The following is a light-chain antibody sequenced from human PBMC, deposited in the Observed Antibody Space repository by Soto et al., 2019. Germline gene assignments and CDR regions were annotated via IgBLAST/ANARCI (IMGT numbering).Light chain of an antibody. Sequence: IGLSKSLGTLSFTHGERATLSCRASQSVSSSYLAWYQQKPGQAPRLLIFAASSRASGIPDRFSGSGSGTDFTLTISILEPEDFALFYCQYPASSPIPFAQGTRL. CDR3: QYPASSPIP. V-gene: IGKV3-20*01. J-gene: IGKJ5*01. CDR1: QSVSSSY. CDR2: AAS.